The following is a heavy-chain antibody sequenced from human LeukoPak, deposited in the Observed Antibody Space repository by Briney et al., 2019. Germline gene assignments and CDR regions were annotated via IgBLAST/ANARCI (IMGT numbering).Heavy chain of an antibody. J-gene: IGHJ4*02. D-gene: IGHD5-24*01. Sequence: GGSLRLSCAASGFTFSSYGMHWVRQAPGKGLEWVVVISYDGSNKYYADSVKGRFTISRDNSKNTLYLQMNSLRAEDTAVYYCAKARWLQLPSFSDYWGQGTLVTVSS. V-gene: IGHV3-30*18. CDR2: ISYDGSNK. CDR3: AKARWLQLPSFSDY. CDR1: GFTFSSYG.